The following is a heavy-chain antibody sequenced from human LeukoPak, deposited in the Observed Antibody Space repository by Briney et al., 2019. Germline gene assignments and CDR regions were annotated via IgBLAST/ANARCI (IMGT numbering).Heavy chain of an antibody. CDR1: GVTFSSYA. CDR2: ISYDGSNK. CDR3: ARDRPYQLLLSYYYGMDV. Sequence: GGSLRLSCAASGVTFSSYAMHWVRQAPGKGLEWVAVISYDGSNKYYADSVKGRFTISRDNSKNTLYLQMNSLRAEDTAVYYCARDRPYQLLLSYYYGMDVWGKGTTVTVSS. D-gene: IGHD2-2*01. J-gene: IGHJ6*04. V-gene: IGHV3-30*04.